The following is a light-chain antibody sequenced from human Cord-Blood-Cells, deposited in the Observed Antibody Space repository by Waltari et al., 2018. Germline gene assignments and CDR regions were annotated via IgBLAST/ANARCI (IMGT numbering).Light chain of an antibody. CDR3: MQSIQLPPA. CDR2: EVA. CDR1: QSLLHSDGKTY. J-gene: IGKJ3*01. Sequence: DIVMTQTPLSLAVTPGQPASSSCQSSQSLLHSDGKTYLYWYLQKPGQPPQLLIYEVANRFSGVPDRVSGSGSGTDFALKSSRVEAEDVGVYCGMQSIQLPPAFGPGTKVDIK. V-gene: IGKV2D-29*01.